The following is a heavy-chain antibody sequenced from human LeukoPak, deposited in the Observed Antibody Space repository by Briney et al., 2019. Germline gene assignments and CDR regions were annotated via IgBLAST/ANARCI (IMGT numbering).Heavy chain of an antibody. D-gene: IGHD6-19*01. CDR1: GFTFSSYA. CDR2: ISYDGSNK. Sequence: GRSLRLPCAASGFTFSSYAMHWVRQAPGKGLEWVAVISYDGSNKYYADSVKGRFTISRDNSKNTLYLQMNSLRAEDTAVYYCARSPPLQYSSGWTHYFDYWGQGTLVTVSS. CDR3: ARSPPLQYSSGWTHYFDY. V-gene: IGHV3-30-3*01. J-gene: IGHJ4*02.